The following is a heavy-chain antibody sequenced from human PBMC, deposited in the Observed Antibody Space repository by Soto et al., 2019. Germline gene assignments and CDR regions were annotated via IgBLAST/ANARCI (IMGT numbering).Heavy chain of an antibody. V-gene: IGHV1-24*01. Sequence: GASVKVSCKVSGYTLTELSMHWVRQAPGKGLEWMGGFDPEDGETIYAQKFQGRVTMTEDTSTDTAYMELSSLRSEDTAVYYCATSPKTYCSGGSCYRVPGAYNWFDPWGQGTLVTVSS. CDR2: FDPEDGET. CDR1: GYTLTELS. J-gene: IGHJ5*02. D-gene: IGHD2-15*01. CDR3: ATSPKTYCSGGSCYRVPGAYNWFDP.